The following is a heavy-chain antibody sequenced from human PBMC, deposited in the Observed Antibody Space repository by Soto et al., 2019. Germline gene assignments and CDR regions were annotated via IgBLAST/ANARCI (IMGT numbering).Heavy chain of an antibody. CDR3: ARGKCSSTSCYLANYYYYYGMDV. D-gene: IGHD2-2*01. CDR2: VNHSGST. CDR1: GGSFSGYY. J-gene: IGHJ6*02. V-gene: IGHV4-34*01. Sequence: PSETLSLTCAFYGGSFSGYYWSWIRQPPGKGLDWVGEVNHSGSTNYNPSLKSRVTISVDTSKNQFSLKLSSVTAADTAVYYCARGKCSSTSCYLANYYYYYGMDVWGQGTTVTV.